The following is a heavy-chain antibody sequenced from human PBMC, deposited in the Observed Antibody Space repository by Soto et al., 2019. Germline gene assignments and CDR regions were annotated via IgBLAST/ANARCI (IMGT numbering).Heavy chain of an antibody. D-gene: IGHD2-21*01. J-gene: IGHJ3*02. CDR2: IYYSGST. CDR3: ARGSYCGGDCYSRGADDAFDI. V-gene: IGHV4-39*01. Sequence: SETLSLTCTVSGGSISSSSYYWGWIRQPPGKGLEWIGSIYYSGSTYYNPSLKSRLTISVDTSKNQFSLKLSSVTAADTAVYYCARGSYCGGDCYSRGADDAFDIWGQGTMVTVSS. CDR1: GGSISSSSYY.